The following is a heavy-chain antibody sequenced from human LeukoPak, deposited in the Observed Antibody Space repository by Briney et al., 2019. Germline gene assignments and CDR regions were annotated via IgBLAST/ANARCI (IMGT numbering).Heavy chain of an antibody. J-gene: IGHJ4*02. CDR1: GFTFSSYA. CDR2: ISGSGGAT. CDR3: ARRAGAYSHPYDY. D-gene: IGHD4/OR15-4a*01. Sequence: GGSLRLSCAASGFTFSSYAMSWVRQAPGKGLEWFSAISGSGGATYYADSVKGRFTISRDNSKSTLYLQMNSLRAEDTAVYYCARRAGAYSHPYDYWGQGTLVTVSS. V-gene: IGHV3-23*01.